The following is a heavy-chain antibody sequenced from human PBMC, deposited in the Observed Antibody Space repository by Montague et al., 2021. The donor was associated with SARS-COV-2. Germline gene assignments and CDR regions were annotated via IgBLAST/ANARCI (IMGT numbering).Heavy chain of an antibody. Sequence: SETLSPTCTVSGGSISSSSYYWGWIRQPPGKGLEWIGSIYYSGSTYYNPSLKSRVTISVDTSKNQFSLKLSSVTAADTAVYYCARQGDQLLLEYWFDPWGQGTLVTVSS. V-gene: IGHV4-39*01. CDR1: GGSISSSSYY. J-gene: IGHJ5*02. CDR3: ARQGDQLLLEYWFDP. CDR2: IYYSGST. D-gene: IGHD2-2*01.